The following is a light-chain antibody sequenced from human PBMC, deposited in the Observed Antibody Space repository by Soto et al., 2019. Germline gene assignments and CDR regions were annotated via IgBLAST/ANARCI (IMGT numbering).Light chain of an antibody. Sequence: DIQMTQSPSSLSASVGDRVTITCRASQDISNYLNWYQQKPGKAPKLLIYDASNLKTGVPSRFRGSGSGIDFTFTISSLQPEDFATYYCQQYDNFPCTFGAGTKVDI. CDR1: QDISNY. CDR3: QQYDNFPCT. J-gene: IGKJ3*01. V-gene: IGKV1-33*01. CDR2: DAS.